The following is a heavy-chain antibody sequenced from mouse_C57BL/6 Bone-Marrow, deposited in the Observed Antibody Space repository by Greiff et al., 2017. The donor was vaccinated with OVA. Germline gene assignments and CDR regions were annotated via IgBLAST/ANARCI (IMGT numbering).Heavy chain of an antibody. CDR3: ARRSDGSSLDAMDY. Sequence: EVQLVESGGDLVKPGGSLKLSCAASGFTFSSYGMSWVRQTPDKRLEWVATISSGGSYTYYPDSVKGRFTISRDNAKNTLYLQMSSLKSEDTAMYYCARRSDGSSLDAMDYWGQGTSVTVSA. D-gene: IGHD1-1*01. J-gene: IGHJ4*01. V-gene: IGHV5-6*01. CDR1: GFTFSSYG. CDR2: ISSGGSYT.